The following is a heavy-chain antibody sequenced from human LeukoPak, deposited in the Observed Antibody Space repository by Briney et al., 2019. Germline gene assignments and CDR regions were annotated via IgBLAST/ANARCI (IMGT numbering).Heavy chain of an antibody. J-gene: IGHJ4*02. V-gene: IGHV3-11*01. Sequence: PGGSLRLSCAASGFTFSDYYMSWIRQAPGKGLEWVSYISSSGSTIYYADSVKGRFTISRDNAKNSLYLQMNSLRAEDTAVYYCAKDRGFGVFFQYYFEYWGQGTLVTVSS. CDR1: GFTFSDYY. D-gene: IGHD3-10*01. CDR3: AKDRGFGVFFQYYFEY. CDR2: ISSSGSTI.